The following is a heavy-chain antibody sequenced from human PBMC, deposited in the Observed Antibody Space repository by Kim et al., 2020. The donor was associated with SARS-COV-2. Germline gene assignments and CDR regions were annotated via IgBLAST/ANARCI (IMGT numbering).Heavy chain of an antibody. J-gene: IGHJ6*02. V-gene: IGHV3-20*01. Sequence: GGSLRLSCAASGFTFDDYGMSWVRQAPGKGLEWVSGINWNGGSTGYADSVKGRFTISRDNAKNSLYLQMNSLRAEDTALYHCARDRDVVVVAAIHHYGMDVWGQGTTVTVSS. D-gene: IGHD2-15*01. CDR1: GFTFDDYG. CDR2: INWNGGST. CDR3: ARDRDVVVVAAIHHYGMDV.